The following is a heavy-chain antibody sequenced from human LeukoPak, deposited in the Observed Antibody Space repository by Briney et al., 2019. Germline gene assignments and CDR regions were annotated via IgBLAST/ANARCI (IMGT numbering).Heavy chain of an antibody. Sequence: SETLSLTCTVSGGSISSYYWSWIRQPPGKGPEWIGYIYYSGSTNYNPSLKSRVTISVDTSKNQFSLKLSSVTAADTAVYYCARPPEGRRTHWYFDLWGRGTLVTVSS. CDR1: GGSISSYY. V-gene: IGHV4-59*01. D-gene: IGHD1-1*01. CDR3: ARPPEGRRTHWYFDL. CDR2: IYYSGST. J-gene: IGHJ2*01.